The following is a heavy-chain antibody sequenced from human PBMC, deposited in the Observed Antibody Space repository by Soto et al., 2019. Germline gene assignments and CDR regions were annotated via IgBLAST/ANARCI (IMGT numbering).Heavy chain of an antibody. J-gene: IGHJ3*02. Sequence: GGSLRLSCAASGFTFSTSSMNWVRQAPGKGLEWVAYIRRDTDVVYYGDSVKGRFTISRDTAKNSLYLQMNSLRDEDTAVYYCAREGDSGSYLGIWGQGAMVTVSS. CDR2: IRRDTDVV. V-gene: IGHV3-48*02. D-gene: IGHD1-26*01. CDR3: AREGDSGSYLGI. CDR1: GFTFSTSS.